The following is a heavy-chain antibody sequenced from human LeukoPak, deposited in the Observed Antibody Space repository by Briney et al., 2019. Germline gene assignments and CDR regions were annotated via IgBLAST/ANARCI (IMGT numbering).Heavy chain of an antibody. Sequence: GAPLKVSCKASRYTFTSYGISWVRQAPGQGLECMGGISAYNGNTNYAQKLQGRVTMTTDTSTSTAYMELRSLRSDDTAVYYCARTRQYSSSWYCWFDPWGQGTLVSVSS. V-gene: IGHV1-18*01. D-gene: IGHD6-13*01. J-gene: IGHJ5*02. CDR2: ISAYNGNT. CDR3: ARTRQYSSSWYCWFDP. CDR1: RYTFTSYG.